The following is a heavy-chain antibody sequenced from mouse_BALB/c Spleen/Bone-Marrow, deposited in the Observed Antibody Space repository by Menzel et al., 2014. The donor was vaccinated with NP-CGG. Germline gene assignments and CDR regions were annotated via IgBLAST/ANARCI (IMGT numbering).Heavy chain of an antibody. CDR3: ARSGKVRNAMDY. CDR1: GYAFTDYA. J-gene: IGHJ4*01. Sequence: VHLVESGAELVRPGVSVKISCKGSGYAFTDYAMHWVKQGHAKSLEWIGLISNYYGDASYNQKFKGKATMTVDKSSSTAYMGLARLTSEDSAIYYCARSGKVRNAMDYWGQGTSVTVS. V-gene: IGHV1S137*01. D-gene: IGHD2-14*01. CDR2: ISNYYGDA.